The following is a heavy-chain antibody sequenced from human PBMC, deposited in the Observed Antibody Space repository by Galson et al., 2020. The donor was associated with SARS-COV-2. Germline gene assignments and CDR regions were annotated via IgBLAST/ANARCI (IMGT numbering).Heavy chain of an antibody. CDR1: GFTVSSNY. D-gene: IGHD6-19*01. CDR2: IYSGGST. J-gene: IGHJ6*02. Sequence: GESLKISCAASGFTVSSNYMSWVRQAPGKGLEWVSVIYSGGSTYYADSVKGRFTISRDNSKNTLYLQMNSLRAEDTAVYYCASDRGHSGGWDASTLYYYYGMDVWGQGTTVTVSS. V-gene: IGHV3-53*01. CDR3: ASDRGHSGGWDASTLYYYYGMDV.